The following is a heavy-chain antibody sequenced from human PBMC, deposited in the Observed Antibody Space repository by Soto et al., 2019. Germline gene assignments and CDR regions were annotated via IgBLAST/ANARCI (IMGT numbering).Heavy chain of an antibody. V-gene: IGHV3-23*01. CDR3: AKAVVGDGDYYYYMDV. J-gene: IGHJ6*03. CDR1: GFTFSSYA. D-gene: IGHD3-10*01. Sequence: EVQLLESGGGLVQPGGSLRLSCAASGFTFSSYAMSWVRQAPGKGLEWVSAISGSGGSTYYADSVKGRFTISRDNSKNTLYMQMNSLRAEDTAVYYCAKAVVGDGDYYYYMDVWGKGTPVTVSS. CDR2: ISGSGGST.